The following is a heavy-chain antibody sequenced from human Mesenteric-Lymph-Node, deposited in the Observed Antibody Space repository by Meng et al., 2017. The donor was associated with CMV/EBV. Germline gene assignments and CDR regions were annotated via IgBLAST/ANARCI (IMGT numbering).Heavy chain of an antibody. D-gene: IGHD3-3*01. CDR1: GGSISSASHY. Sequence: SETLSLTCIVSGGSISSASHYWGWIRQPPGKGLEWIGTMYYSGSTYYNPSLKSRVTISVDASKNQFSLNLSSVTAADTAVYYCARARFEMNWLDTWGQGTLVTVSS. CDR3: ARARFEMNWLDT. J-gene: IGHJ5*02. CDR2: MYYSGST. V-gene: IGHV4-39*07.